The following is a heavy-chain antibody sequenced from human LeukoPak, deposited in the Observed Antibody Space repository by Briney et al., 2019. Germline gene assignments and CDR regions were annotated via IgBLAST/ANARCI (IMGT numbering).Heavy chain of an antibody. D-gene: IGHD6-19*01. CDR1: GYTLTELS. Sequence: ASVKVSCKVSGYTLTELSMHWVRQAPGKGLEWKGGFDPEDGETIYAQKFQGRVTMTEDTSTDTAYMELSSLRSEDTAVYYCATFSGVAVAGTFSYWGQGTLVTVSS. V-gene: IGHV1-24*01. CDR3: ATFSGVAVAGTFSY. J-gene: IGHJ4*02. CDR2: FDPEDGET.